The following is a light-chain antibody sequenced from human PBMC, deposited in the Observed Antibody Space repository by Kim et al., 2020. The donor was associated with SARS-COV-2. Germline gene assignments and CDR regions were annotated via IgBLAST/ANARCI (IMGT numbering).Light chain of an antibody. Sequence: DIQTTQSPSSLSASVGDRVTITCRASQSIGNYLNWYQQIPGKAPKLLIYTASSLEIGVPSRFSGSGSGTDFTLTISSLQPEDFAIYYCQQSYSTEWTFGQGTKVDIK. V-gene: IGKV1-39*01. CDR2: TAS. CDR3: QQSYSTEWT. J-gene: IGKJ1*01. CDR1: QSIGNY.